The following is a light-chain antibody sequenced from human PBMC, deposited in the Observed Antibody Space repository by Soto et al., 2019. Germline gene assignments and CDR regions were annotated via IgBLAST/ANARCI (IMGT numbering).Light chain of an antibody. CDR3: QHYNTYPWT. CDR1: QSVSSW. Sequence: DLPMTQSHSTLSASPGDRVSITPRASQSVSSWLAWYQQKPGKAPNLLIYRASHLENGVPSRFSGSGSGTEFTLTISSLQPGDFATYYCQHYNTYPWTFGQGTKVDIK. V-gene: IGKV1-5*03. J-gene: IGKJ1*01. CDR2: RAS.